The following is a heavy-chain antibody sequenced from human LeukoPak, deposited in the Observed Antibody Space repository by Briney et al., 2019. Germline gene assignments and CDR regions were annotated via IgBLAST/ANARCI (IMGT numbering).Heavy chain of an antibody. D-gene: IGHD6-6*01. CDR2: IGGGDGST. CDR3: ARSEHSSSSFDY. J-gene: IGHJ4*02. Sequence: PGGSLRLSCAMSGFTFSNYAMTWVRQAPGKGLEWVSTIGGGDGSTHYADSVKGRFTISRDNSKNTLYLQMNSLRAEDTAIYYCARSEHSSSSFDYWGQGTLVTVSS. CDR1: GFTFSNYA. V-gene: IGHV3-23*01.